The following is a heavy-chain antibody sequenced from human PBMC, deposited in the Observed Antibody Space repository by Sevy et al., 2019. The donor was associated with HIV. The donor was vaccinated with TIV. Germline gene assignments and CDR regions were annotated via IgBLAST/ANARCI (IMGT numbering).Heavy chain of an antibody. CDR3: ARDRDDYASGRRHPYYYYPGMEV. CDR1: EFTFNDDF. J-gene: IGHJ6*02. D-gene: IGHD3-10*01. V-gene: IGHV3-21*01. Sequence: GGSLRLSCVGSEFTFNDDFMTWVRQAPGKGLEWVSSISSSSTYIYYADSVKGRFTIPRDNAKNSMFLQMNSLRPEDTAVYYCARDRDDYASGRRHPYYYYPGMEVWGQGTTVTVSS. CDR2: ISSSSTYI.